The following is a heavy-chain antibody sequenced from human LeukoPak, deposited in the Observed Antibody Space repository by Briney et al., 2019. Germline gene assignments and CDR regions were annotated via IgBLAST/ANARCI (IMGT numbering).Heavy chain of an antibody. D-gene: IGHD3-22*01. V-gene: IGHV3-30*04. Sequence: GRSLRLSCAASGFTFSSYAMHWVRQAPGKGLEWVAVISYDGSNKYYADSVKGRFTISRDNSKNTLYLQMNSLRTEDTAVYYCARDADYYDSSGNLDYWGQGTLVTVSS. CDR2: ISYDGSNK. CDR1: GFTFSSYA. CDR3: ARDADYYDSSGNLDY. J-gene: IGHJ4*02.